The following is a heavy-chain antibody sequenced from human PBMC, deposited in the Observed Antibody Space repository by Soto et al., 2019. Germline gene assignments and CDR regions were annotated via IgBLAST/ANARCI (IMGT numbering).Heavy chain of an antibody. CDR2: ISSSSSYI. J-gene: IGHJ4*02. Sequence: GESLKISCAASGFTFSSYSMNWVRQAPGKGLEWVSSISSSSSYIYYADSVKGRFTISRDNAKNSLYLQMNSLRAEDTAVYYCAALFHCSGGSCYPFFYWGQGTLVTVSS. D-gene: IGHD2-15*01. CDR1: GFTFSSYS. CDR3: AALFHCSGGSCYPFFY. V-gene: IGHV3-21*01.